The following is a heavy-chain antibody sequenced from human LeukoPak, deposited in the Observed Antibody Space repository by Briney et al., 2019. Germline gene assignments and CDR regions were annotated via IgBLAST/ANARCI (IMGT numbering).Heavy chain of an antibody. D-gene: IGHD5-12*01. V-gene: IGHV3-30-3*01. CDR2: ISYDGSNK. J-gene: IGHJ5*02. Sequence: GGSLRLSCAASGFTFSSYAMHWVRQAPGKGLEWVPVISYDGSNKYYADSVKGRFTISRDNSKNTLYLQMNSLRAEDTAVYYCASGYSGYDPLRFDPWGQGTLVTVSS. CDR1: GFTFSSYA. CDR3: ASGYSGYDPLRFDP.